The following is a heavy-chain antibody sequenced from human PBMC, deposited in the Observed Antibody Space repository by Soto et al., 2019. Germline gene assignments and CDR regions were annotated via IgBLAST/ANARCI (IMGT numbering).Heavy chain of an antibody. CDR3: ARQYSSSWTANFYYYHGMDV. J-gene: IGHJ6*02. CDR2: IYPGDSDT. CDR1: GYSFTSYW. D-gene: IGHD6-13*01. Sequence: PXESLKISCKGSGYSFTSYWIGWVRQMPGKGLEWMGIIYPGDSDTRYSPSFQGQVTISADKSISTAYLQWSSLKASDTAMYYCARQYSSSWTANFYYYHGMDVWGQGTTVTVSS. V-gene: IGHV5-51*01.